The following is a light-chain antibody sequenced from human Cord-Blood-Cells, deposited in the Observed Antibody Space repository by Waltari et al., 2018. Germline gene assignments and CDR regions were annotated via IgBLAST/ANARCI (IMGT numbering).Light chain of an antibody. CDR1: QSISSY. J-gene: IGKJ1*01. Sequence: VTITCRASQSISSYLNWYQQKPGKAPKLLIYAASSLQSGVPSRFSDSGSGTDFTLTISSLQPEDFATYYCQQSYSTWTFGQGTKVEIK. CDR3: QQSYSTWT. V-gene: IGKV1-39*01. CDR2: AAS.